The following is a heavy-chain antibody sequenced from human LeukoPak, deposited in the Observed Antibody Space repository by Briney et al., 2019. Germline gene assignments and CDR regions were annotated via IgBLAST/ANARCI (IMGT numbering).Heavy chain of an antibody. Sequence: ASVKVSCKASGYTFTGYYMHWVRQAPGQGLEWMGWINPNSGGTNYAQKFQGRVTMTRDTSISTAYMELSRLRSDDTAVYYCARGLDEGYDFWSGTDRRLGLDYWGQGTLVTVSS. CDR1: GYTFTGYY. J-gene: IGHJ4*02. V-gene: IGHV1-2*02. CDR2: INPNSGGT. D-gene: IGHD3-3*01. CDR3: ARGLDEGYDFWSGTDRRLGLDY.